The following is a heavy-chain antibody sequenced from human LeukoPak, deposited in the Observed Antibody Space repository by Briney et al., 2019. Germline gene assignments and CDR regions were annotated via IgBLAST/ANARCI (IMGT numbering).Heavy chain of an antibody. V-gene: IGHV4-39*07. J-gene: IGHJ2*01. CDR2: IYYSGST. Sequence: PSETLSLTCTVSGGSVSSSSYYWAWIRQPPGKGLEWIGNIYYSGSTSYNPSLKSRVTISIDTSKNQFSLKMTSVTAADTAVHYCARRSVYWYLDLWGRGTLVTVSS. CDR1: GGSVSSSSYY. CDR3: ARRSVYWYLDL.